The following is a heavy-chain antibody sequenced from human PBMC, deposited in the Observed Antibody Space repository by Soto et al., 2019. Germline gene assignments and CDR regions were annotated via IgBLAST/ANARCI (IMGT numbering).Heavy chain of an antibody. CDR3: ASRAYGGNSGVPYYYGMDV. J-gene: IGHJ6*02. CDR2: IIPIFGTA. V-gene: IGHV1-69*13. Sequence: SVKVSCKASGGTFSSYAISWVRQAPGQGLEWMGGIIPIFGTANYAQKFQGRVTITADESTSTAYMELSSLRSEDTAVYYCASRAYGGNSGVPYYYGMDVWGQGTTVTVSS. CDR1: GGTFSSYA. D-gene: IGHD2-21*02.